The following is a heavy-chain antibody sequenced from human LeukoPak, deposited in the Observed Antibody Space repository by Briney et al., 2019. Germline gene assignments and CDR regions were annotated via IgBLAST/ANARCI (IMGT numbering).Heavy chain of an antibody. V-gene: IGHV4-39*01. CDR2: ISDSGRT. D-gene: IGHD3-10*01. CDR1: GGSISSGSSDYY. Sequence: SETLSLTCTVSGGSISSGSSDYYWGWIRQPPGKGLDWIGSISDSGRTYYNPSLRSRVTVSVDTSKNQFSLNLSSVTAADTAVYYCARQFGSGLWYFDLWGRGTLVTVSS. CDR3: ARQFGSGLWYFDL. J-gene: IGHJ2*01.